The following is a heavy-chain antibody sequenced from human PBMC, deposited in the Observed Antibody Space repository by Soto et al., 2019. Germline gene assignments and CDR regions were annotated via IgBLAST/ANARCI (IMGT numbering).Heavy chain of an antibody. CDR3: ARSFGWYAFDQ. V-gene: IGHV4-4*01. J-gene: IGHJ4*02. CDR1: SASIDNN. D-gene: IGHD6-19*01. Sequence: QLQLLESGPGLVKPAETLSLTCAVSSASIDNNWNWVRQPPGKGLEWIGEIHQSGISYKNPSLKSRVTMSVDKSKNQFSLNLSSVTAADTAVDFCARSFGWYAFDQWGQGTLVTVSS. CDR2: IHQSGIS.